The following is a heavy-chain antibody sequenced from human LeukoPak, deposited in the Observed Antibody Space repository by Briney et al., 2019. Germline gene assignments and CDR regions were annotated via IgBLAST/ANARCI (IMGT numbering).Heavy chain of an antibody. Sequence: SETLSLTCAVYGGTFSGYYWSWLRQTPGKGLEWIGEINHSGTTNYNPSLKSRVTISEHTSKNQFSLELSSVTAADTAVYYCARGQKLTYYYDRTAFDIWGQGTRVTVSS. CDR1: GGTFSGYY. D-gene: IGHD3-22*01. V-gene: IGHV4-34*01. CDR3: ARGQKLTYYYDRTAFDI. CDR2: INHSGTT. J-gene: IGHJ3*02.